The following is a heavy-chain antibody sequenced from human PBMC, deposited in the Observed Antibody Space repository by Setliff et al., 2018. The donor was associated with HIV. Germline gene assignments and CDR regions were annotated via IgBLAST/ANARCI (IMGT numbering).Heavy chain of an antibody. Sequence: ASVKVSCKPSGSTFSTYAISWVRQAPGQGLEWMGIINLSAGSTNYAQKFQGRVTMTRDTSTNTVYMELSSLRFEDTAVYYCAREALHAGGWRGAFDIWGQGTMVTVSS. J-gene: IGHJ3*02. D-gene: IGHD6-19*01. CDR2: INLSAGST. CDR3: AREALHAGGWRGAFDI. V-gene: IGHV1-46*01. CDR1: GSTFSTYA.